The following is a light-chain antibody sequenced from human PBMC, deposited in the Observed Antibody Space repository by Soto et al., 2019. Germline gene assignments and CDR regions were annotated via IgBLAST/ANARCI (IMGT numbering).Light chain of an antibody. J-gene: IGLJ1*01. CDR1: SSDVGGYNY. V-gene: IGLV2-8*01. CDR3: SSYAGRYKYV. CDR2: EVT. Sequence: QSMLTQPPSASGSPGQSVTISCTGTSSDVGGYNYVSWYQQHPGKAPKLMIYEVTKRPSGVPDRFSASKSDNTASLTVSGLQAEDEADYYCSSYAGRYKYVFGTGTKVTVL.